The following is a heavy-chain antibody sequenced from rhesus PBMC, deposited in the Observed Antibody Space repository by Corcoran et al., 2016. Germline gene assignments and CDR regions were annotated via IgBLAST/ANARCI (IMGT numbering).Heavy chain of an antibody. CDR3: ARHSGTWGFDY. J-gene: IGHJ4*01. CDR2: VFGTSGRT. Sequence: QVQLQESGPGLVKPSETLSLTCAVSGGSISRNYWSWNRQSPGKGLGWIGRVFGTSGRTRLIPSLTSRVTFSTATSKTQFSLKLSSVTAADTSIYYCARHSGTWGFDYWGQGVLVTVSS. D-gene: IGHD6-25*01. V-gene: IGHV4-147*01. CDR1: GGSISRNY.